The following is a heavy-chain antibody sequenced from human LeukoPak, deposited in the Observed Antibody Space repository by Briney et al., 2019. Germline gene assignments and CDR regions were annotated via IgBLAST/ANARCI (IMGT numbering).Heavy chain of an antibody. V-gene: IGHV4-39*07. Sequence: PSETLSLTCSVSGGSISSSNYYWGWIRQPPGKGLEWIGEINHSGSTNYNPSLKSRVTISVDTSKNQFSLKLSSVTAADTAVYYCAREEMATVAWGQGTLVTVSS. CDR3: AREEMATVA. CDR1: GGSISSSNYY. D-gene: IGHD5-24*01. J-gene: IGHJ5*02. CDR2: INHSGST.